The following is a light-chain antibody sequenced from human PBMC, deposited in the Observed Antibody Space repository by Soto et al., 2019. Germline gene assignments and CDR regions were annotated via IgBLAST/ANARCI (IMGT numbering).Light chain of an antibody. V-gene: IGLV2-11*01. Sequence: QSVLTQPRSVSGSPGQSVTISCTGTRSDVGGYNYVSWYQQQPGKAPKLMIYDVTKRPSGVPDRFSGSKSGNTASLTISGLQAEDEADYYCSSYTNINTRACVFGTGTKLTVL. J-gene: IGLJ1*01. CDR3: SSYTNINTRACV. CDR2: DVT. CDR1: RSDVGGYNY.